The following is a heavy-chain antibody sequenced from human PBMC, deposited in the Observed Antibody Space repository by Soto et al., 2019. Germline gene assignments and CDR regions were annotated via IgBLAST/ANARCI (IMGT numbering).Heavy chain of an antibody. CDR1: CGSFSGYY. J-gene: IGHJ4*02. V-gene: IGHV4-34*01. D-gene: IGHD6-13*01. CDR3: ARLSINYSSSWYYFDY. Sequence: SETLSLTCAVYCGSFSGYYWSWIRQPPGKGLEWIGDIYHSGSTNYNPSLKSRVTISVDTSKNQFSLKLSSVTAADTAVYYCARLSINYSSSWYYFDYWGQGTLVTVSS. CDR2: IYHSGST.